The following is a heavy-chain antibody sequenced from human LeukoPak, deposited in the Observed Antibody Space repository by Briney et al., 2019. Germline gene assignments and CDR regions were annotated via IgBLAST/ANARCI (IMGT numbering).Heavy chain of an antibody. CDR1: GFIFRSYG. Sequence: GGSLRLSCAASGFIFRSYGMHWVRQAPGKGLEWVTAIQSDGSIKYYIDSVKGRFTISRDDSKNTLYLQMNSLRGEDTAVYYCARVGWELVNLHFDPWGQGTLVTVSS. J-gene: IGHJ5*02. CDR2: IQSDGSIK. CDR3: ARVGWELVNLHFDP. D-gene: IGHD1-26*01. V-gene: IGHV3-33*05.